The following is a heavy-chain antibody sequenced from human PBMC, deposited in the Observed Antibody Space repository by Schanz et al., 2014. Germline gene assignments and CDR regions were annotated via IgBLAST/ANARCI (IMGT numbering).Heavy chain of an antibody. V-gene: IGHV1-18*04. CDR1: GYTFSDSY. CDR2: ITAYNGDT. D-gene: IGHD4-17*01. CDR3: ARGYGDSPTDF. Sequence: QEQLVQSGAEVRKPGASVKVSCKASGYTFSDSYVHWVRQAPGQGLEWMGWITAYNGDTNYALKLQGRVTMTTDTSTGTAYMELRSLRSDDTALYYCARGYGDSPTDFWGQGTLVTVSS. J-gene: IGHJ4*02.